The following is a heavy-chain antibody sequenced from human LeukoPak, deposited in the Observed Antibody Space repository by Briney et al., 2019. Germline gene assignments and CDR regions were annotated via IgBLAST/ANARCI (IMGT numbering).Heavy chain of an antibody. Sequence: PSETLSLTCAVYGGSFSGYYWSWIRQPPGKGLEWIGEINHSGSTNYNPSLKSRVTISVDTSKNQFSLKVTPVTAADTAVYYCARHRRFGELSSYYYGMDVWGKGTTVTVSS. CDR2: INHSGST. V-gene: IGHV4-34*01. J-gene: IGHJ6*04. CDR3: ARHRRFGELSSYYYGMDV. D-gene: IGHD3-10*01. CDR1: GGSFSGYY.